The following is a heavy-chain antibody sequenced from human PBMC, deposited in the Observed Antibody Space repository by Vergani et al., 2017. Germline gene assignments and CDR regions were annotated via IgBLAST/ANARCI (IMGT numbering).Heavy chain of an antibody. CDR2: VNNDGST. CDR3: ARENDIFNGYYSHYFDH. D-gene: IGHD3-9*01. Sequence: QVQLQESGPGLVKPSETLSLTCTVSGGSISHYYWSWIRQPPGKGPEWIGYVNNDGSTNYNPSLGSRVSISLDTSKSQFSLKLTSVTAADTAFYYCARENDIFNGYYSHYFDHWGQGTLVTVSS. J-gene: IGHJ4*02. V-gene: IGHV4-59*01. CDR1: GGSISHYY.